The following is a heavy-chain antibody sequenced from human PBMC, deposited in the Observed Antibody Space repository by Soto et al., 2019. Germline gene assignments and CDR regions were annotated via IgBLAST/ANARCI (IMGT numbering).Heavy chain of an antibody. CDR2: INAGNGNT. CDR1: GYTFTSYA. J-gene: IGHJ4*02. Sequence: ASVKVSCKASGYTFTSYAMHWVRQAPGQRLEWMGWINAGNGNTKYSQKFQGRVTITRDTSASTAYMELSSLRSEDTAVYYCARPSTTREVAWYYFDYWGQGXLVTVYS. D-gene: IGHD5-12*01. CDR3: ARPSTTREVAWYYFDY. V-gene: IGHV1-3*01.